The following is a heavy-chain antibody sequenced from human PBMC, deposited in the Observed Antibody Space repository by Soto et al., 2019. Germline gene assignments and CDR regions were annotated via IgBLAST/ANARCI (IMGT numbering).Heavy chain of an antibody. CDR2: MNPNSGNT. V-gene: IGHV1-8*01. CDR1: GYTFTSYD. J-gene: IGHJ2*01. CDR3: ARPYCSGDCYPRDYFDL. Sequence: QVQLVQSGAEVKKPGASVKVSCKASGYTFTSYDINWVRQATGQGLEWMGWMNPNSGNTGYAQKFQGRVTMTRNTSISTAYMELSSLTSEVTAVYYCARPYCSGDCYPRDYFDLWGRGTLVTVSS. D-gene: IGHD2-21*02.